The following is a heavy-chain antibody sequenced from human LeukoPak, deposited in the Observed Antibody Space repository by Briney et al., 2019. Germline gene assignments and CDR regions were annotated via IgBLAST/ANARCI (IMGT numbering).Heavy chain of an antibody. CDR3: AREGTGYGSGGEIWFDP. J-gene: IGHJ5*02. V-gene: IGHV4-59*11. Sequence: SETLSLTCAVSGGSISSHYWSWIRQPPGKGLEWIGYIYHSGSTYYNPSLKSRVTISVDRSKNQFSLKLSSVTAADTAVYYCAREGTGYGSGGEIWFDPWGQGTLVTVSS. CDR2: IYHSGST. D-gene: IGHD3-10*01. CDR1: GGSISSHY.